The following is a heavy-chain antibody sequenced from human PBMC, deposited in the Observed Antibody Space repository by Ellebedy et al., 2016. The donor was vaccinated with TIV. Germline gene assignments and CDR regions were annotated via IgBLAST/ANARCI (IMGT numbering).Heavy chain of an antibody. CDR2: IYSSGTT. D-gene: IGHD2/OR15-2a*01. CDR3: ASLKGESVYYGLDV. CDR1: GDYISSYY. J-gene: IGHJ6*02. Sequence: GSLRLXXTVSGDYISSYYWSWIRQPPGKGLEWIGYIYSSGTTVYSPSPKSRVTISIDTSKNQFSLRLNSVTAANAAVYYCASLKGESVYYGLDVWGQGTTVTVSS. V-gene: IGHV4-59*01.